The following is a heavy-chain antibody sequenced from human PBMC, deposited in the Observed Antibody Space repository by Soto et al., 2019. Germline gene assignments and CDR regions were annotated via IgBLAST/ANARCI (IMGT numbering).Heavy chain of an antibody. Sequence: GGSLRLSCAASGFTFSSYWMNWVRQAPGKGLEWVANIKQDGSEKYYVDSVKGRFTISRDNAKNSLYLQMNSLRAEDTAVYYCARDHSYYDFWSGYIDWFDPWGQGTLVTVSS. D-gene: IGHD3-3*01. CDR1: GFTFSSYW. V-gene: IGHV3-7*03. J-gene: IGHJ5*02. CDR2: IKQDGSEK. CDR3: ARDHSYYDFWSGYIDWFDP.